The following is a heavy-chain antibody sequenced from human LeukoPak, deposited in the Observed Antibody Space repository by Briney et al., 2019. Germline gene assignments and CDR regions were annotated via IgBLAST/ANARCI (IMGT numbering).Heavy chain of an antibody. Sequence: TPSETLSLTCTVSGGSISSGGYYWSWIRQHPGKGLEWIGYIYYSGSTYYNPSLKSRVTISVDTSKNQFSLKLSSVTAADTAVYYCARAPLMDCSGGSCYRNDAFDIWGQGTMVTVSS. CDR1: GGSISSGGYY. D-gene: IGHD2-15*01. J-gene: IGHJ3*02. CDR3: ARAPLMDCSGGSCYRNDAFDI. V-gene: IGHV4-31*03. CDR2: IYYSGST.